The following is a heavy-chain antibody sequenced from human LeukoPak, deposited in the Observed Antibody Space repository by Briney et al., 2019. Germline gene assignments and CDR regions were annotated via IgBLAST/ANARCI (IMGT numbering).Heavy chain of an antibody. CDR3: ARELVLGRWLQRNSGIDY. D-gene: IGHD5-24*01. CDR1: GYTFTSYY. J-gene: IGHJ4*02. Sequence: ASVKVSCKASGYTFTSYYMHWVRQAPGKGLEWMGGFDPEDGETIYAQKFQGRVTMTEDTSTDTAYMELSSLSSEDTAVYYCARELVLGRWLQRNSGIDYWGQGTLVTVSS. CDR2: FDPEDGET. V-gene: IGHV1-24*01.